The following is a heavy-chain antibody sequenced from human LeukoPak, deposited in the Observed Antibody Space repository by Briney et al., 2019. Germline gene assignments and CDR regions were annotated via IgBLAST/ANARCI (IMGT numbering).Heavy chain of an antibody. V-gene: IGHV4-31*03. D-gene: IGHD1-7*01. J-gene: IGHJ5*02. CDR2: IYYSGST. CDR1: GGSISSGGYY. Sequence: PSQTLSLTCTVSGGSISSGGYYWSWIRQHPGKGLEWIGYIYYSGSTYYNPSLKSRVTISVDTSKNQFSLKLSSVTAADTAVYYCARDRTGTTEYWFGPWGQGTLVTVSS. CDR3: ARDRTGTTEYWFGP.